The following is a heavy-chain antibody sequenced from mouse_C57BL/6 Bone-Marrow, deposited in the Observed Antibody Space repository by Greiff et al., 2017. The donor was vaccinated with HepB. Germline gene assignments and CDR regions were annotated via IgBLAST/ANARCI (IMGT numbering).Heavy chain of an antibody. J-gene: IGHJ2*01. V-gene: IGHV1-59*01. D-gene: IGHD1-1*01. CDR2: IDPSDSYT. CDR1: GYTFTSYW. CDR3: AGGFNYGSSYDY. Sequence: VQLQQPGAELVRPGTSVKLSCKASGYTFTSYWMHWVKQWPGQGLEWIGVIDPSDSYTNYNQKFKGKATLTVDTSSSTAYMQLSSLTSEDSAVYYCAGGFNYGSSYDYWGQGTTLTVSS.